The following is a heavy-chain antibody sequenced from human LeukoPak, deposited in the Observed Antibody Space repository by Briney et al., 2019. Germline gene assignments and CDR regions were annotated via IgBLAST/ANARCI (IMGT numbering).Heavy chain of an antibody. CDR2: ISGSGGST. CDR3: AKAMTTVTTDWFDP. D-gene: IGHD4-17*01. V-gene: IGHV3-23*01. Sequence: GSLRLSCAASGFTFSNAWMNWVRQAPGKGLEWVSAISGSGGSTYYADSVKGRFTISRDNSKNTLYLQMNSLRAEDTAVYYCAKAMTTVTTDWFDPWGQGTLVTVSS. J-gene: IGHJ5*02. CDR1: GFTFSNAW.